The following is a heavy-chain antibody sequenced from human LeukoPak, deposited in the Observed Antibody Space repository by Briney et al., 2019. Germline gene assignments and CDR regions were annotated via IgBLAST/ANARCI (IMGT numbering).Heavy chain of an antibody. CDR1: GYTFTSYD. Sequence: ASVKVSCKASGYTFTSYDINWVRQATAQGLEWMGWMNPNSGNTGDAQKFQGRVTKTRHTSISTDYIELSSLRSEDTAVYDCARERYSLLFDYWGQGTLVTVSS. J-gene: IGHJ4*02. CDR2: MNPNSGNT. V-gene: IGHV1-8*01. D-gene: IGHD2/OR15-2a*01. CDR3: ARERYSLLFDY.